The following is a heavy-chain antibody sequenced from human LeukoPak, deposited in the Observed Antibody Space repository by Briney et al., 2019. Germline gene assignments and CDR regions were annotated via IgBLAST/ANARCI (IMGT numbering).Heavy chain of an antibody. V-gene: IGHV3-33*01. CDR2: IWYDGSNK. CDR3: ARDSRWGSYWYFDL. CDR1: GFTFSSYG. Sequence: GRSLRLSCAASGFTFSSYGMHWVRQAPGKGLEWVAVIWYDGSNKYYADSVKGRFTISRDNSKNTLYLQMNSLRAEDTAVYYCARDSRWGSYWYFDLWGRGTLVTVSS. J-gene: IGHJ2*01. D-gene: IGHD3-16*01.